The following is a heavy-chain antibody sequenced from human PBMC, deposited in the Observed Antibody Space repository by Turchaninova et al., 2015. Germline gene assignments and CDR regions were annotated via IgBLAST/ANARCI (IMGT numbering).Heavy chain of an antibody. CDR2: LSGSGGNT. CDR1: GFTFRRYA. V-gene: IGHV3-23*01. J-gene: IGHJ3*02. Sequence: EVQLLESGGGLVQPGGSLRLSCVASGFTFRRYAMRWVRQAPGKGLEWVSGLSGSGGNTHNADSVKGRFTICRDNSQNTLYLKMNNLKAEEKAVYYCAKERGGEYCIGGSCYSFDAFDIWGQGTMVTVSS. D-gene: IGHD2-15*01. CDR3: AKERGGEYCIGGSCYSFDAFDI.